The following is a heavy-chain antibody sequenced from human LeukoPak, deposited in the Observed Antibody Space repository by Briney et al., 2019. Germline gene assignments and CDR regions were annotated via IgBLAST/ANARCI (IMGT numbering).Heavy chain of an antibody. CDR1: GGSFSGYY. CDR3: ASQGDYYGSGSYYNEADY. J-gene: IGHJ4*02. CDR2: INHSGST. D-gene: IGHD3-10*01. V-gene: IGHV4-34*01. Sequence: PSETLSLTCAVYGGSFSGYYWSWIRQPPGKGLEWIGEINHSGSTNYNPSLKSRVTISVDTSKNQFSLKLSSVTAADTAVYYCASQGDYYGSGSYYNEADYWGQGTLVTVSS.